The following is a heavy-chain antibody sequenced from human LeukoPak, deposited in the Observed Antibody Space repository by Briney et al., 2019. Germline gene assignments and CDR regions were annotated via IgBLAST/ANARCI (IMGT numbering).Heavy chain of an antibody. CDR2: IYTSGST. Sequence: SETLSLTCTVSGGSISSYYWSWIRQPAGKGLEWIGRIYTSGSTNYNPSLKSRVTMSVDTSENQFSLKLSSVTAADTAVYYCARTHYVWGSYRYRYYFDYWGQGTLVTVSS. D-gene: IGHD3-16*02. CDR3: ARTHYVWGSYRYRYYFDY. CDR1: GGSISSYY. J-gene: IGHJ4*02. V-gene: IGHV4-4*07.